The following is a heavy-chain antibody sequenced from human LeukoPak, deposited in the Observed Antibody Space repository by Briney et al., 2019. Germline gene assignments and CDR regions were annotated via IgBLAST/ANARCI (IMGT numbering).Heavy chain of an antibody. D-gene: IGHD5-18*01. J-gene: IGHJ4*02. V-gene: IGHV3-74*01. Sequence: GGSLRLSCAASGFTFSDYWMHWVLQAPGKGLVWVSHINTDGSSTTYADSVKGRFTISRDNAKNTLYLQMNSLRAEDTAVYYCAREKYQRGYSYWGQGTLVTVSS. CDR2: INTDGSST. CDR1: GFTFSDYW. CDR3: AREKYQRGYSY.